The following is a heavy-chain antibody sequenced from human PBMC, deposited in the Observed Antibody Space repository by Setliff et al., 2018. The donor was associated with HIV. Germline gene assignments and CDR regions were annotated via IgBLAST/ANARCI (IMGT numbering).Heavy chain of an antibody. J-gene: IGHJ4*03. Sequence: GGSLRLSCAASGFTFSSYSMIWVRQAPGKGLEWVSSISDDSSHIYYADSVKGRFTSSRANARNSLYLQMNSLRAEDTAVYFCARRYYGSSGPLPLDIWGQGTLVTVSS. D-gene: IGHD3-22*01. V-gene: IGHV3-21*01. CDR3: ARRYYGSSGPLPLDI. CDR1: GFTFSSYS. CDR2: ISDDSSHI.